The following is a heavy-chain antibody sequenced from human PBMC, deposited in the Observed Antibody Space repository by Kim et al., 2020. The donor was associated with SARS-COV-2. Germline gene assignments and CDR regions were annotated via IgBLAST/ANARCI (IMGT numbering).Heavy chain of an antibody. J-gene: IGHJ6*02. Sequence: GGSLRLSCAASGFTFSSYAMSWVRQAPGKGLEWVSAISGSGGSTYYADSVKGRFTISRDNSKNTLYLQMNSLRAEDTAVYYCAKDGLTGWSGYYQNYGMDVWGQGTTVTVSS. V-gene: IGHV3-23*01. CDR1: GFTFSSYA. CDR3: AKDGLTGWSGYYQNYGMDV. CDR2: ISGSGGST. D-gene: IGHD3-3*01.